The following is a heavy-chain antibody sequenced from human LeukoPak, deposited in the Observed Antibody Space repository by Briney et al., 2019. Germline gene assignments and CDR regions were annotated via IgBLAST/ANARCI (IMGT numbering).Heavy chain of an antibody. CDR1: GFIFRGHA. D-gene: IGHD2-21*02. V-gene: IGHV3-30*18. Sequence: GGSLRLSCAASGFIFRGHAMTWVRQAPGKGLEWVAVISYDGSNKYYADSVKGRFTISRDNSKNTLYLQMNSLRAEDTAVYYCANLAYCGGDCYPHDYWGQGTLVTVSS. J-gene: IGHJ4*02. CDR2: ISYDGSNK. CDR3: ANLAYCGGDCYPHDY.